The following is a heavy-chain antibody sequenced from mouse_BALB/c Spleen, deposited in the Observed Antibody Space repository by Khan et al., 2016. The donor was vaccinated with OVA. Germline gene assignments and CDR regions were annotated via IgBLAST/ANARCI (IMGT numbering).Heavy chain of an antibody. CDR1: GFTFSSFG. D-gene: IGHD2-3*01. CDR3: ARGYYAWFAY. V-gene: IGHV5-17*02. J-gene: IGHJ3*01. Sequence: EVQLKESGGGLVQPGGSRKLACVASGFTFSSFGMHWVRQAPEKGLEWVACISSDSITLYYADTVKGRFTFSRDNPSTTLFLHITRLRSEDTAMSYGARGYYAWFAYWGQGTLVTVSA. CDR2: ISSDSITL.